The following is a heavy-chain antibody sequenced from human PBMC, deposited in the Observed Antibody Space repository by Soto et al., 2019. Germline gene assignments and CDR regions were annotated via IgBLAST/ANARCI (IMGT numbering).Heavy chain of an antibody. CDR3: ARSAGWYAVHS. V-gene: IGHV4-4*02. D-gene: IGHD6-19*01. Sequence: QVQLQESGGGLVKPSGTLSLTCAVSGDSVSSPYYWCWVRQPPGKGLEWIGEVFHTGTTSYNPSLRSRVTISMDKSNNQFSLDLSYVTAADTAVYYCARSAGWYAVHSWGPGTLV. CDR2: VFHTGTT. J-gene: IGHJ4*02. CDR1: GDSVSSPYY.